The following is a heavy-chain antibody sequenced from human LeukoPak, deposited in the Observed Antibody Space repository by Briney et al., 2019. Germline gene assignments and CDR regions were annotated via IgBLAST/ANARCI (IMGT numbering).Heavy chain of an antibody. CDR1: GGSISSYY. CDR2: IYTSGST. CDR3: ARGRGQGFGELLTHNWFDP. V-gene: IGHV4-4*07. D-gene: IGHD3-10*01. Sequence: SETLSLTCTVSGGSISSYYWSWIRQPAGKGLEWIGRIYTSGSTNYNPSLKSRVTMSVDTSKNQFSLKLSSVTAAVTAVYYCARGRGQGFGELLTHNWFDPWGQGTLVTVSS. J-gene: IGHJ5*02.